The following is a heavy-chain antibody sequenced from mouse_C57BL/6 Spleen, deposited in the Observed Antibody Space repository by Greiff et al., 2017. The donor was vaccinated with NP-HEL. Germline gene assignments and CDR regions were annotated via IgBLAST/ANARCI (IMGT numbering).Heavy chain of an antibody. CDR1: GYTFTDYN. CDR2: ISPNNGGT. CDR3: ARSGYDYDGVDD. Sequence: EVQLQQSGPELVKPGASVKIPCKASGYTFTDYNMDWVKQSHGKSLEWIGDISPNNGGTIYNQKFKGKATLTVDKSSSTAYMELRSLTSEDTAVYYCARSGYDYDGVDDWGQGTTLTVSS. V-gene: IGHV1-18*01. D-gene: IGHD2-4*01. J-gene: IGHJ2*01.